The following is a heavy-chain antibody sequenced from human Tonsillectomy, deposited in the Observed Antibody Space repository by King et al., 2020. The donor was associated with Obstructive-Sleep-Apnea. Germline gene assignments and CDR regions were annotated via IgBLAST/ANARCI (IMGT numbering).Heavy chain of an antibody. CDR3: ARGGVVVVAATLPYYYGMDV. CDR2: SSAYNCNT. Sequence: QLVQSGAEVKKPGASVKVSCKASCYTFTSYGIIWVRQAPVQGLEWMGWSSAYNCNTNYAQKRQGRVTMTTDTSTSTAYMELRRLRSDDTAVYYCARGGVVVVAATLPYYYGMDVWGQGTTVTVSS. J-gene: IGHJ6*02. D-gene: IGHD2-15*01. V-gene: IGHV1-18*01. CDR1: CYTFTSYG.